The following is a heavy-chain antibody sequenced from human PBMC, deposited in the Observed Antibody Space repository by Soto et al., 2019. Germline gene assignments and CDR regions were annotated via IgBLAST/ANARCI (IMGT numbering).Heavy chain of an antibody. J-gene: IGHJ4*02. V-gene: IGHV3-23*01. CDR1: GFTFSSYG. CDR3: AKGNSAWYYFDY. CDR2: ISGSGGST. Sequence: PGGSLRLSCAASGFTFSSYGMSWVRRAPRKGLEWVSAISGSGGSTFYADSVKGRFTISRDNSKNTLYLQMSILRAEDTAVYFCAKGNSAWYYFDYWGQGTLVTVSS. D-gene: IGHD6-19*01.